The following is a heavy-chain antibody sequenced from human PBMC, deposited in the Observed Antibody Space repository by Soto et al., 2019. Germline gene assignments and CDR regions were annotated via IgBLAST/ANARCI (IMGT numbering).Heavy chain of an antibody. CDR1: VGSFSGYY. CDR3: ARVAYSSSGFDY. CDR2: INHSGST. D-gene: IGHD6-13*01. V-gene: IGHV4-34*01. J-gene: IGHJ4*02. Sequence: SETLSLTCAVYVGSFSGYYWSWIRQPPGKGLEWIGEINHSGSTNYNPSLKSRVTISVDTSKNQFSLKLSSVTAADTAVYYCARVAYSSSGFDYWGQGTLVTVSS.